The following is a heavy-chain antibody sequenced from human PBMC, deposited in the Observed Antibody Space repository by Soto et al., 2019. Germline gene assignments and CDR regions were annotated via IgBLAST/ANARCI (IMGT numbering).Heavy chain of an antibody. Sequence: SETLSLTCTFSGCSISSYYLILIRQPPGKGLEWIGYIYYSGSTNYNPSLKSRVTISVDTSKNQFSLKLSSVTAADTAVYYCARHPMTTVTKTNYYYYYYYMDVWGKGTTVTVSS. D-gene: IGHD4-17*01. CDR2: IYYSGST. CDR1: GCSISSYY. V-gene: IGHV4-59*08. J-gene: IGHJ6*03. CDR3: ARHPMTTVTKTNYYYYYYYMDV.